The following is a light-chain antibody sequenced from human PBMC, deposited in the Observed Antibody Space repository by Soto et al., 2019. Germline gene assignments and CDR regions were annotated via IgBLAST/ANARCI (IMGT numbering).Light chain of an antibody. CDR1: TSDVGI. J-gene: IGLJ1*01. CDR2: EVT. CDR3: CSFGGSGYV. V-gene: IGLV2-23*02. Sequence: QSVLTQPASVSGSPGQSITIFCSGTTSDVGIVSWYQHHPGKAPKLMIHEVTKRPSGVSDRFSGSKSGNSASLTISGLQAEDEADYFCCSFGGSGYVFGTGTKVTVL.